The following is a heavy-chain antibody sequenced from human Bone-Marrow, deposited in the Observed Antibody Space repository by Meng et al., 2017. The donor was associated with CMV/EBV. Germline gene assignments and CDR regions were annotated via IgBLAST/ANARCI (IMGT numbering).Heavy chain of an antibody. CDR2: ISGSGGST. D-gene: IGHD2-2*02. J-gene: IGHJ6*02. CDR3: AKDLDIVVVPAAIPGAGGMDV. CDR1: GFTFSSYG. Sequence: GESLKISCAASGFTFSSYGMHWVRQAPGKGLEWVSAISGSGGSTYYADSVKGRFTISRDNSKNTLYLQMNSLRAEDTAVYYCAKDLDIVVVPAAIPGAGGMDVWGQGTTVTVSS. V-gene: IGHV3-23*01.